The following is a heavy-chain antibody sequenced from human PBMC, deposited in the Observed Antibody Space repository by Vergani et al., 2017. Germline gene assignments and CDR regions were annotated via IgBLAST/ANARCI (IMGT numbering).Heavy chain of an antibody. CDR2: IYTSGST. J-gene: IGHJ6*03. CDR1: GGSISSYY. Sequence: QVQLQESGPGLVKPSETLSLTCTVSGGSISSYYWSWIRQPAGKGLEWIGRIYTSGSTNYNPSLKSRVTMSVDTSKNQFSLKLSSVTAADTAVYYCARGLKGGSSSSWAYYYYYYMDVWGKGTTVTVSS. V-gene: IGHV4-4*07. CDR3: ARGLKGGSSSSWAYYYYYYMDV. D-gene: IGHD6-13*01.